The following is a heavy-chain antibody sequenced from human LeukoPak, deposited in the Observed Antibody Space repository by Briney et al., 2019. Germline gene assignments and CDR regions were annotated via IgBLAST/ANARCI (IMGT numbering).Heavy chain of an antibody. Sequence: PSETLSLTCTVSGGSISSCYWSWIRQPPGKGLEWIGYIYYSGSTNYNPSLKSRVTISVDTSKNQFSLKLSSVTAADTAVYYCARCSGGSCYSTFDYWGQGTLVTVSS. CDR3: ARCSGGSCYSTFDY. D-gene: IGHD2-15*01. V-gene: IGHV4-59*08. J-gene: IGHJ4*02. CDR1: GGSISSCY. CDR2: IYYSGST.